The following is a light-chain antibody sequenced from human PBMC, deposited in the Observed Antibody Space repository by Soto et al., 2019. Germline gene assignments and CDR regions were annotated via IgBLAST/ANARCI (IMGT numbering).Light chain of an antibody. V-gene: IGKV1-5*03. J-gene: IGKJ1*01. CDR2: KAS. CDR3: QQYNSYRT. CDR1: QSISSW. Sequence: DIQMTQAPSTLSSSVGGKVTITCRARQSISSWLAWYQQKPGKAPKLLIYKASSLESGVPSRFSGSGSGTEFTLTISSLQPDDFATYYCQQYNSYRTFGQGTKVEIK.